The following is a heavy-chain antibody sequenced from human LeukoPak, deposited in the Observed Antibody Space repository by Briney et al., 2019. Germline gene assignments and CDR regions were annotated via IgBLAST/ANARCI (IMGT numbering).Heavy chain of an antibody. Sequence: SETLSLTCTVSGGSISSYYWSWIRQPPGKGLEWIGYIDYSGSTNYNPSLKSRVTISVDTSKNQFSLKLSSVTAADTAVYYCAREGDYYASFDYWGQGTLVTVSS. CDR2: IDYSGST. CDR1: GGSISSYY. CDR3: AREGDYYASFDY. V-gene: IGHV4-59*01. D-gene: IGHD2-21*01. J-gene: IGHJ4*02.